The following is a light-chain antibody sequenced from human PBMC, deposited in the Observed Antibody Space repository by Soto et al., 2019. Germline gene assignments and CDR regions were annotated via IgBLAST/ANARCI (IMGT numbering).Light chain of an antibody. Sequence: VLTQPPSVSGAPGQRVSISCTGSSSNIGAGYDVHWYQHLPGTAPKLLIYANNNRPSGVPDRSSGSKSGTSASLAITGLQAEDEADYYCQSYDSSRSPLYVFGTGTKVTVL. J-gene: IGLJ1*01. CDR3: QSYDSSRSPLYV. CDR1: SSNIGAGYD. CDR2: ANN. V-gene: IGLV1-40*01.